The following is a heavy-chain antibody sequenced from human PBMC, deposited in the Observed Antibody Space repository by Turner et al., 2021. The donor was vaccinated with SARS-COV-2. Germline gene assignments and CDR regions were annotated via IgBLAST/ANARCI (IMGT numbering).Heavy chain of an antibody. V-gene: IGHV3-30*18. CDR2: ISYDGSNK. CDR3: AKGIGDYIDY. J-gene: IGHJ4*02. CDR1: GFTFSSYG. D-gene: IGHD4-17*01. Sequence: QVQLVESAGGVVQPGRSMRLSCAASGFTFSSYGMHWVRQAPGKGLEWVAVISYDGSNKYCSDSVKGRFTISRDNSKNTLYLQMNSLRAEDTAVYYCAKGIGDYIDYWGQGTLVTVSS.